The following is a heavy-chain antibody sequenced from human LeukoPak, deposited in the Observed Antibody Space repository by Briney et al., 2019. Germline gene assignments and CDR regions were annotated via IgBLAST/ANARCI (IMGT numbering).Heavy chain of an antibody. Sequence: PSETLSLTCTVSGGSIISYYWNWIRQTPGKGLEWIGYIYYSGSTNYNPSLKSRVTISVQTSKNQFSLKLSSVTAADTAVYYCARLSDYSNYGVDYWGQGALVTVSS. CDR1: GGSIISYY. CDR2: IYYSGST. V-gene: IGHV4-59*08. CDR3: ARLSDYSNYGVDY. D-gene: IGHD4-11*01. J-gene: IGHJ4*02.